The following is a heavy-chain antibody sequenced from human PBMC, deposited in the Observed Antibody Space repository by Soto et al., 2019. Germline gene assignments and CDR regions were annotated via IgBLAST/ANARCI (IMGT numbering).Heavy chain of an antibody. Sequence: QLQLQESGPGLVKPSETLSLTCTVSGGSISSSSYYWGWIRQPPGKGLEWIGSIYYSGSTYYNPSLKSRVTISVDTSKNQFSLKLSSVTAADTAVYYCAIQGIAAASVYNWFDPWGQGTLVTVSS. CDR2: IYYSGST. CDR3: AIQGIAAASVYNWFDP. D-gene: IGHD6-13*01. CDR1: GGSISSSSYY. V-gene: IGHV4-39*01. J-gene: IGHJ5*02.